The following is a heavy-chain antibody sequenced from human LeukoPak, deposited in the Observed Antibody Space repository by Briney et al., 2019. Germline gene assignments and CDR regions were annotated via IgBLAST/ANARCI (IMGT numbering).Heavy chain of an antibody. CDR3: ARFIAAPYYFDY. CDR1: GFTFTTYG. CDR2: IGGSGTRK. V-gene: IGHV3-21*01. D-gene: IGHD6-13*01. Sequence: NPGGSLRLSCSASGFTFTTYGMNWVRQAPGKGLEWVSGIGGSGTRKYYADSVKGRFTISRDNAKNTLYLQMNSLRAEDTAVYYCARFIAAPYYFDYWGRGTLVTVSS. J-gene: IGHJ4*02.